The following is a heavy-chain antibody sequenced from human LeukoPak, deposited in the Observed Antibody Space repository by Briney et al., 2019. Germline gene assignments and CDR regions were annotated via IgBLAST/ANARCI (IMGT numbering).Heavy chain of an antibody. CDR2: ITGSGGST. CDR3: AKDGPDWGSYFGC. CDR1: GFTFSGYT. Sequence: PGGSLRLSCAASGFTFSGYTMNWVRQAPGKGLEWVSSITGSGGSTHYADSVKGRFTISRDNSKNTLYLQMNSLRAEDTAVYYCAKDGPDWGSYFGCWGQGTLVTVSS. V-gene: IGHV3-23*01. D-gene: IGHD7-27*01. J-gene: IGHJ4*02.